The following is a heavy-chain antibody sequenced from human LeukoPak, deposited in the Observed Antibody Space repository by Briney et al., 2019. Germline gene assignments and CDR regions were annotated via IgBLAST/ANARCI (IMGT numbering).Heavy chain of an antibody. CDR2: ITTSGTST. Sequence: GGPLRLSCATSGFTFSSYEMNWVRQAPGKGLEWISYITTSGTSTYYADSVKGRFTISRDNGKTALPLQMNSLRAEDTAVYYCVVHSATSCYWGQGTLVTVSS. V-gene: IGHV3-48*03. CDR3: VVHSATSCY. D-gene: IGHD1-26*01. J-gene: IGHJ4*02. CDR1: GFTFSSYE.